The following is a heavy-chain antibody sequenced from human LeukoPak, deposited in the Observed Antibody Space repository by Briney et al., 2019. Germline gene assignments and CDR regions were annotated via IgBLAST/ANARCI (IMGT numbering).Heavy chain of an antibody. CDR2: MNPNSGNT. CDR1: GYTFTSYD. J-gene: IGHJ4*02. Sequence: ASVKVSCKASGYTFTSYDINWVRQATGQGLEWMGWMNPNSGNTGYVQKFQGRVTMTRNTSISTAYMELSSLRSEDTAVYYCARVTGTTSHPRYRYHNFDYWGQGTLVTVSS. V-gene: IGHV1-8*01. D-gene: IGHD1-7*01. CDR3: ARVTGTTSHPRYRYHNFDY.